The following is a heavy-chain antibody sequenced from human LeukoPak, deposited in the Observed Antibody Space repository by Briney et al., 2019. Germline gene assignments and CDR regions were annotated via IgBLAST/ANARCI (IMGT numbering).Heavy chain of an antibody. Sequence: SETLSLTCTVSGGSISSYYWSWIRQPPGKGLERIGYIYYSGSTNYNPSLKSRVTISVDTSKNQFSLKLSSVTAADTAVYYCASGHRLWGLPDYWGQGTLVTVSS. CDR1: GGSISSYY. CDR3: ASGHRLWGLPDY. J-gene: IGHJ4*02. CDR2: IYYSGST. V-gene: IGHV4-59*01. D-gene: IGHD3-16*01.